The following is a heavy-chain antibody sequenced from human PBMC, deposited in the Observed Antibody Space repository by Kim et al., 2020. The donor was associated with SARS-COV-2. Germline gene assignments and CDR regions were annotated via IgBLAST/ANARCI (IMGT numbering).Heavy chain of an antibody. CDR1: GFTFSNFW. Sequence: GGSLRLSCAASGFTFSNFWLSWVRQAPGKGLEWVANIKEDGSQTQYIDSVKGRFTISRDNTKNSMYLQMNSLRAEDTAIYYCARDSLEPFYWGQGTLVT. CDR2: IKEDGSQT. J-gene: IGHJ4*02. CDR3: ARDSLEPFY. D-gene: IGHD1-1*01. V-gene: IGHV3-7*01.